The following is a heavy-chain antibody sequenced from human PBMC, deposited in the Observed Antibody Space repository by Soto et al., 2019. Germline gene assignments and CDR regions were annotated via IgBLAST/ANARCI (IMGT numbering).Heavy chain of an antibody. CDR1: GGSLTSNNW. CDR2: IYCSGST. J-gene: IGHJ6*02. Sequence: SETLSLTSAVSGGSLTSNNWWTWVRQPPGQGLEWIGDIYCSGSTNYNPSLKSRVTISVDTSKNQFSLKLSSVTAADTAVYYCARECYGSTSCHYYYGMDVWGQGTTVTVSS. V-gene: IGHV4-4*02. D-gene: IGHD2-2*01. CDR3: ARECYGSTSCHYYYGMDV.